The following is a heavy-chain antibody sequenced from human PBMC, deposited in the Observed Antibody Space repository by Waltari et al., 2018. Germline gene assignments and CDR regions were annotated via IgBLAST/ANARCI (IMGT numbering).Heavy chain of an antibody. Sequence: QVQLVQSGAEVKKPGASVKVSCKASGSHCTGSSMHWVRQAPGQGLEWMGWINPNSGGTNYAQKFQGRVTMTRDTSISTAYMELSRLRSDDTAVYYCARDRLGEGWFDPWGQGTLVTVSS. V-gene: IGHV1-2*02. J-gene: IGHJ5*02. CDR3: ARDRLGEGWFDP. CDR1: GSHCTGSS. D-gene: IGHD3-16*01. CDR2: INPNSGGT.